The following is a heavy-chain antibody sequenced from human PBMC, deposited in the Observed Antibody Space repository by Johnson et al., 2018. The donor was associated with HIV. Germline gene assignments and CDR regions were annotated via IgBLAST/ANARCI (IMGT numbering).Heavy chain of an antibody. V-gene: IGHV3-30*04. Sequence: VQLVESGGGLVQPGGSLRLSCAASGFTFSNYAMHWVRQAPGKGLEWVAVISYDGSNKYYADSVKGRFTISRDNSKNTLYLQMNSLRAEDTAVYYCARGTPWDAFDIWGQGTMVTVSS. CDR2: ISYDGSNK. CDR1: GFTFSNYA. J-gene: IGHJ3*02. CDR3: ARGTPWDAFDI.